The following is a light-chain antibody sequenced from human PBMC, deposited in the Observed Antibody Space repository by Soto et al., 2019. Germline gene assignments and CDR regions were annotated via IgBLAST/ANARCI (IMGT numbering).Light chain of an antibody. CDR3: QQYNNWPPIT. CDR1: QSVSSSY. J-gene: IGKJ5*01. Sequence: EFMLTQSPGTLSLSPGERATLSCSSSQSVSSSYIAWYQQKPGQAPRLLIYGPSSRATGIPDRFSGSGSGTDFTLTISRLEPEDFAVYYCQQYNNWPPITFGQGTRLEIK. V-gene: IGKV3-20*01. CDR2: GPS.